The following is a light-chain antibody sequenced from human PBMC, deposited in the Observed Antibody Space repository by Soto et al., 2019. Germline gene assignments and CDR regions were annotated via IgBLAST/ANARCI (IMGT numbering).Light chain of an antibody. Sequence: DIQMTQSPSPLSASVGARVTITCRASQGISSWLAWYQQKPGKAPKLLIYKASTLKSGVPSRFSGSGSGTEFTLTISSLQPDDFATYYCQHYNSYSEAFGQGTKVDIK. CDR2: KAS. CDR1: QGISSW. J-gene: IGKJ1*01. CDR3: QHYNSYSEA. V-gene: IGKV1-5*03.